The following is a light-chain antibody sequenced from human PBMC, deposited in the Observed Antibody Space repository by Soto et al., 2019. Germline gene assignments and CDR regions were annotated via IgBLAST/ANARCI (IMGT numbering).Light chain of an antibody. V-gene: IGLV2-8*01. CDR1: SSDIGAYNY. CDR2: EVN. Sequence: QSALTQPPSASGSPGQSVTISCTGTSSDIGAYNYVSWFQQHPGEAPKLIISEVNKRPSGVPNRFSGSKSGNTASLTVSGLQAEDEADYYCSSYAGSTNYVFGTGTKLTVL. J-gene: IGLJ1*01. CDR3: SSYAGSTNYV.